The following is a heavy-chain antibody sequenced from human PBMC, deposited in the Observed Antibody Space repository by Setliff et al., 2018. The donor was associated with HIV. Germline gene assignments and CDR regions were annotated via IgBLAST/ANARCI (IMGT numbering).Heavy chain of an antibody. CDR3: ARGAWYSSGWYSRRYMDV. CDR2: INPHSGDT. CDR1: GYKFTDYY. Sequence: GASVKVSCKPSGYKFTDYYMHWVRQAPGQGLEWMGRINPHSGDTNYAQKFQGRVTMTRDTSINTAYMELSSLRSDDTAVYYCARGAWYSSGWYSRRYMDVWGKGTTVAVSS. D-gene: IGHD6-19*01. V-gene: IGHV1-2*06. J-gene: IGHJ6*03.